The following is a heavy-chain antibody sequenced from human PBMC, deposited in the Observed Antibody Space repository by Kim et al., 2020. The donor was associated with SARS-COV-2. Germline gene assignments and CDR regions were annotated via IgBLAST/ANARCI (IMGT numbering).Heavy chain of an antibody. J-gene: IGHJ4*02. CDR3: ARLSGSGSYLFDYFDY. D-gene: IGHD3-10*01. CDR1: GYSFTSYW. V-gene: IGHV5-51*01. Sequence: GESLKISCKGSGYSFTSYWIGWVRQMPGKGLEWMGIIYPGDSDTRYSPSFQGQVTISADKSISTAYLQWSSLKASDTAMYYCARLSGSGSYLFDYFDYWGQGTLVTVSS. CDR2: IYPGDSDT.